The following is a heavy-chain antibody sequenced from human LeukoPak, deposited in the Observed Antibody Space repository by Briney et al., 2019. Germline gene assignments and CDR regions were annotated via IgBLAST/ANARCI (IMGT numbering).Heavy chain of an antibody. V-gene: IGHV4-34*01. CDR3: ARMRGYDILTGYYSRRDRRYYFDY. CDR1: GGSFSGYY. D-gene: IGHD3-9*01. J-gene: IGHJ4*02. Sequence: SETLSLTCAVYGGSFSGYYWSWIRQPPGKGLEWIGEINHSGSTNYNPSLKSRVTISVDTSKNQFSLKLSSVTAADTAVYYCARMRGYDILTGYYSRRDRRYYFDYWGQGTLVTVSS. CDR2: INHSGST.